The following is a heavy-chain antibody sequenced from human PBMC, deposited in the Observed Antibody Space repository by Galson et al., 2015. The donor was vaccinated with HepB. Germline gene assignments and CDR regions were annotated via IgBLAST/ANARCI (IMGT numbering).Heavy chain of an antibody. D-gene: IGHD3-3*01. CDR2: IKQDGSEK. CDR3: ARVRFLEWLLGPNFDY. Sequence: SLRLSCAASGFTFSSYWMSWVRQAPGKGLEWVANIKQDGSEKYYVDSVKGRFTISRDNAKNSLYLQMNSLRAGDTAVYYCARVRFLEWLLGPNFDYWGQGTLVTVSS. V-gene: IGHV3-7*03. CDR1: GFTFSSYW. J-gene: IGHJ4*02.